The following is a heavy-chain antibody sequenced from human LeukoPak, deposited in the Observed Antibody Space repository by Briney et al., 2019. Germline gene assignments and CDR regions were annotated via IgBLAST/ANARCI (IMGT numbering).Heavy chain of an antibody. CDR2: TYYRTKLYN. Sequence: SQTLSLTCAISGDSVSTNSASWNWVRQSPSRGLEWLGRTYYRTKLYNDYALSVQSRIIINSDTSKNQVSLQLSSVTPEDTAVYYCVRKQHLTSSGAFDYWGQGTLVTVSS. J-gene: IGHJ4*02. CDR1: GDSVSTNSAS. CDR3: VRKQHLTSSGAFDY. V-gene: IGHV6-1*01. D-gene: IGHD1/OR15-1a*01.